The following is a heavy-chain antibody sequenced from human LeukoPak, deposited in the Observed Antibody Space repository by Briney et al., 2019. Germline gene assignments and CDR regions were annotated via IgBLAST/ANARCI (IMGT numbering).Heavy chain of an antibody. V-gene: IGHV3-74*01. Sequence: GGSLRLSCAASGFTFSSYWMHWVRQAPGKGLVWVSRINSDGSSTRYADSVKGRFTVSRDNAKNSLYLQMNSLRDEDTAVYYCARSWASNYGDYWGQGTLVTVSS. D-gene: IGHD4-11*01. CDR1: GFTFSSYW. J-gene: IGHJ4*02. CDR2: INSDGSST. CDR3: ARSWASNYGDY.